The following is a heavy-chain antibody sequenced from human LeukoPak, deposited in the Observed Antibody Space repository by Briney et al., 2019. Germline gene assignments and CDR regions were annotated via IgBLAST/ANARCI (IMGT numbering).Heavy chain of an antibody. CDR3: ARDPPLGYCTNGVCSACAFDI. J-gene: IGHJ3*02. V-gene: IGHV1-69*01. CDR1: GGTFSSYA. Sequence: SVKVSCKASGGTFSSYAISWVRQAPGQGLEWMGGIIPILGTANYAQKFQGRVTITADESTSTAYMELSSLRSDDTAVYYCARDPPLGYCTNGVCSACAFDIWGQGTMVTVSS. D-gene: IGHD2-8*01. CDR2: IIPILGTA.